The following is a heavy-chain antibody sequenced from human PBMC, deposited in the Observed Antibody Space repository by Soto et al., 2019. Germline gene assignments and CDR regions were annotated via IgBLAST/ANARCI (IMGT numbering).Heavy chain of an antibody. J-gene: IGHJ4*02. CDR3: ARGGFSGLWFGDSVS. D-gene: IGHD3-10*01. CDR2: INHSGGT. Sequence: SETLSLTCAVYGGTFSGYYWTWIRQSPGKGLKRIGEINHSGGTNYNPSLKSRVTISVDTSKNQFSLKLNSVTAADTGVYYCARGGFSGLWFGDSVSGGQGTLVTVSS. CDR1: GGTFSGYY. V-gene: IGHV4-34*01.